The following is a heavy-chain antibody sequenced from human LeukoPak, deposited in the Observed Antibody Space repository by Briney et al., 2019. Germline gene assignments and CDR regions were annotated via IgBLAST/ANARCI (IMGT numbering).Heavy chain of an antibody. CDR2: VYSGGST. J-gene: IGHJ4*02. Sequence: PSETLSLTCTVSYGSLSSYYWSRIRQPAGKGLEWIGRVYSGGSTNYNPSLRSRVIMSVDTFKNQFSLRLSSVTAADTAIYYCAREGRTGDYEGYWGQGILVTVSS. CDR1: YGSLSSYY. V-gene: IGHV4-4*07. CDR3: AREGRTGDYEGY. D-gene: IGHD4-17*01.